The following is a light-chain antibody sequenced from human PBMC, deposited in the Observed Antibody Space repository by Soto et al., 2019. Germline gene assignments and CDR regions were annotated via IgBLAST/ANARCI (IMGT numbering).Light chain of an antibody. J-gene: IGLJ1*01. V-gene: IGLV2-14*01. Sequence: QSALTQPASVSGSPGQSITISCTGTSSDVGGYNYVSWYQQHPGKAPKLMIYEVSNRPLGVPNRFSGSKSGNTASLTISGLQAEDEADYYCTSYTSSSTLDVFGTGTRSPS. CDR1: SSDVGGYNY. CDR2: EVS. CDR3: TSYTSSSTLDV.